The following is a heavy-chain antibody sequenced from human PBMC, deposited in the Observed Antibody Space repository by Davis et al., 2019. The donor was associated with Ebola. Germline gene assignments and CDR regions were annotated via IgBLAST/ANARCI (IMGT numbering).Heavy chain of an antibody. CDR3: ARGLSGDSGGDF. CDR1: GYSFTNMW. V-gene: IGHV5-51*01. CDR2: IYPGDSDT. D-gene: IGHD7-27*01. J-gene: IGHJ4*02. Sequence: GGSLRLSCKGSGYSFTNMWIGWVRQMTGKGREWMGIIYPGDSDTTYSPSFQGQVTISADKSISTAYLQWSSLKASETAMYYCARGLSGDSGGDFWGQGTLVTVSS.